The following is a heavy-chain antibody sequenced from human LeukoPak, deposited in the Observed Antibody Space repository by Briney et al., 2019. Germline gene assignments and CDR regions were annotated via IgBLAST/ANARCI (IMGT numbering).Heavy chain of an antibody. CDR2: IKQDGSEK. J-gene: IGHJ4*02. Sequence: GSLRLSCAAPGFTFSSYWMTWVRQAPGKGLEWVANIKQDGSEKYYVDSVKGRFTISRDNAKNSLYLQMNSLRAEDTAVYYCARAKELVRKWGQGTLVTVSS. CDR1: GFTFSSYW. V-gene: IGHV3-7*01. D-gene: IGHD6-13*01. CDR3: ARAKELVRK.